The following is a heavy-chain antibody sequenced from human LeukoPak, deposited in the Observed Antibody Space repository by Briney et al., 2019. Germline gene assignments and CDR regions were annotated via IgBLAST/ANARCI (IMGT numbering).Heavy chain of an antibody. J-gene: IGHJ4*02. CDR2: INHSGST. CDR3: ARPAAAGTGGDC. Sequence: SETLSLTCAVYGGSFSGYYWSWIRQPPGKGLEWIGEINHSGSTNYNPSLKSRVTISVDTSKNQFSLKLSSVTAADTAVYYCARPAAAGTGGDCWGQGTLVTVSS. CDR1: GGSFSGYY. V-gene: IGHV4-34*01. D-gene: IGHD6-13*01.